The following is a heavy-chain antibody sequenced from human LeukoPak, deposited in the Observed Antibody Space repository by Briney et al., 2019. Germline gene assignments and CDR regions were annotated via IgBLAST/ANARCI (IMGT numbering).Heavy chain of an antibody. D-gene: IGHD4-17*01. J-gene: IGHJ4*02. Sequence: GGSLRVSCVASGFTFSKYDMSWVRQAPGKGLEWVSGISDSGDQTYYADSVRARFTISRDNSKNTLYLQVNSLRAEDTALYYCAKEITLTTAYFDYWGRGTLVTVSS. CDR3: AKEITLTTAYFDY. V-gene: IGHV3-23*01. CDR2: ISDSGDQT. CDR1: GFTFSKYD.